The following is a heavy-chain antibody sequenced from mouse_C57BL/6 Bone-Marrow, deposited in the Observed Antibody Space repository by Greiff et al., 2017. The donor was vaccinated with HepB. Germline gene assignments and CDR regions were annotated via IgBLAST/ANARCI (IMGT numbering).Heavy chain of an antibody. CDR2: IDPSDSYT. J-gene: IGHJ3*01. CDR3: ARYYGFAY. Sequence: VKLQESGAELAKPGASVKLSCKASGYTFTSYWMQWVKQRPGQGLEWIGEIDPSDSYTNYNQKFKGKATLTVDTSSSTAYMQLSSLTSEDSAVYYCARYYGFAYWGQGTRVTVSA. D-gene: IGHD1-1*01. V-gene: IGHV1-50*01. CDR1: GYTFTSYW.